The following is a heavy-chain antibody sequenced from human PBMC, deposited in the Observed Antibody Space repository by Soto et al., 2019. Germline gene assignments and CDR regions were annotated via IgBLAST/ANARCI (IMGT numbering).Heavy chain of an antibody. D-gene: IGHD2-15*01. CDR2: VDHRAST. CDR1: GASMTTAGFS. Sequence: TLCLTCAVSGASMTTAGFSWTWVRQPPGGGVGWIVHVDHRASTQYNPSLTGRVSMSVDTSRILFSLRLASLTAADTAVSFCTRGSAAHLSLLYLDTWGQGTPVTVSS. CDR3: TRGSAAHLSLLYLDT. V-gene: IGHV4-30-2*01. J-gene: IGHJ4*02.